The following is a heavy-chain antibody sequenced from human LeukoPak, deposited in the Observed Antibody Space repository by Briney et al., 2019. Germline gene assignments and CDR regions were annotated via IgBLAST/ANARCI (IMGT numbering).Heavy chain of an antibody. V-gene: IGHV1-8*01. CDR1: GYTFTSYD. J-gene: IGHJ6*02. Sequence: ASVKVSCKASGYTFTSYDINWVRQATGQGLEWMGWMNPNSGDTGYAQKFQGRVTMTRNTSISTAYMELSGLRSEDTAVYYCARGSTYYDFWSGYLYYYYGMDVWGQGTTVTVSS. CDR2: MNPNSGDT. CDR3: ARGSTYYDFWSGYLYYYYGMDV. D-gene: IGHD3-3*01.